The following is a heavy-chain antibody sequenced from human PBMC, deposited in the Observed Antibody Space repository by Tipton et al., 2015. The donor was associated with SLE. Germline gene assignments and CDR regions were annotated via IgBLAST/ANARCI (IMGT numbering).Heavy chain of an antibody. J-gene: IGHJ3*02. CDR3: VRVIVPASRGAFDI. D-gene: IGHD2-2*01. CDR2: ISGSGGST. Sequence: SLRLSCAASGFTFSSYVMSWVRQAPGKGLEWVSAISGSGGSTYYADSVKGRFTISRDNSKNTLYLQMNSLRAEDTAVYYCVRVIVPASRGAFDIWGQGTMVTVSS. CDR1: GFTFSSYV. V-gene: IGHV3-23*01.